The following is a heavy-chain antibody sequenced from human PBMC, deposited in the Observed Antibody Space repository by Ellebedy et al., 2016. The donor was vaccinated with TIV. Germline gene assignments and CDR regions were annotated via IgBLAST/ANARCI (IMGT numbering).Heavy chain of an antibody. CDR1: GFTFSSYG. CDR2: IWYDGSNK. D-gene: IGHD3-22*01. V-gene: IGHV3-33*01. Sequence: GESLKISCAASGFTFSSYGMHWVRQAPGKGLEWVAVIWYDGSNKYYADSVKGRFTISRDNSKNTLYLQMNSLRAEDTAVYYCARELRYDSSGYYGPGYGMDVWGQGTTVTVSS. CDR3: ARELRYDSSGYYGPGYGMDV. J-gene: IGHJ6*02.